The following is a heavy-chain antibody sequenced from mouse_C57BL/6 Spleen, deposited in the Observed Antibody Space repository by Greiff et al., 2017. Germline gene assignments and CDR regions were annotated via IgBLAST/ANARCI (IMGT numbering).Heavy chain of an antibody. V-gene: IGHV3-6*01. CDR3: ARGVLWFAY. Sequence: VQLKESGPGLVKPSQSLSLTCSVTGYSITSGYYWNWIRQFPGNKLEWMGYISYDGSNNYNPSLKNRISITRDTSKNQFFLKLNSVTTEDTATYYCARGVLWFAYWGQGTLVTVSA. CDR1: GYSITSGYY. J-gene: IGHJ3*01. CDR2: ISYDGSN. D-gene: IGHD5-1*01.